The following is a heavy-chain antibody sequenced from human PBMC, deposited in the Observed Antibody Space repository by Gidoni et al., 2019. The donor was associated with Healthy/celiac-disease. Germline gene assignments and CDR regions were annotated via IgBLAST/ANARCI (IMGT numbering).Heavy chain of an antibody. J-gene: IGHJ4*02. Sequence: EVQLVETGGGLIQPGGSLSLSCAASGFTVSSNYMSWVRQAPGKGLEWVSVIYSGGSTYYADSVKGRFTISRDNSKNTLYLQMNSLRAEDTAVYYCARVEMATISNDYWGQGTLVTVSS. D-gene: IGHD5-12*01. V-gene: IGHV3-53*02. CDR3: ARVEMATISNDY. CDR2: IYSGGST. CDR1: GFTVSSNY.